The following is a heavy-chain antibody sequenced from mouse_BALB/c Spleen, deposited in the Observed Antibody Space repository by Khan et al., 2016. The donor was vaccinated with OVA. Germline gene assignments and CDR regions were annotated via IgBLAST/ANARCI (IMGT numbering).Heavy chain of an antibody. J-gene: IGHJ3*01. V-gene: IGHV5-17*02. CDR1: GFTFSNFG. Sequence: EVELVASGGGLVQPGGSRKLSCAASGFTFSNFGMHWARQAPEKGLEWVAYISSGTNTIYYADPVQGRFPISRDNPENSLFLQLTSLTSEVTAIYYCTRRHNTYAWFAHWGQGTMVSVTT. CDR2: ISSGTNTI. CDR3: TRRHNTYAWFAH. D-gene: IGHD1-1*01.